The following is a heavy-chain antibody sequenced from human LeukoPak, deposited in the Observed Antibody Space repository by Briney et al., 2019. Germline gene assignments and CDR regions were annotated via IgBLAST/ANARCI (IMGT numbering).Heavy chain of an antibody. CDR3: ARDGSGSYLNWFDP. V-gene: IGHV4-59*01. D-gene: IGHD3-10*01. Sequence: PSETLSLTCTVSGGSISSYYWNWIRPPPGKGLEWIGHTYNSGSTNYNPSLKSRVTISVDTSKNQFSLKLTSVTAADTAVYYCARDGSGSYLNWFDPWGQGTLVTVSS. CDR2: TYNSGST. J-gene: IGHJ5*02. CDR1: GGSISSYY.